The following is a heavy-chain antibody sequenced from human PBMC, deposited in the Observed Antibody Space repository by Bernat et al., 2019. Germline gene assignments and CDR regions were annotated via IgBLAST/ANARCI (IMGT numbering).Heavy chain of an antibody. CDR3: VTDIVATIFNARDGIDI. D-gene: IGHD5-12*01. V-gene: IGHV4-34*01. CDR2: INHSGST. CDR1: GGSLSGYY. J-gene: IGHJ3*02. Sequence: QVHLQQWGAGLLKPSETLSLTCAVYGGSLSGYYRSWIRQPPGKGLEWIGEINHSGSTNCNPSLMSRVTISVDTSKNQFSLKLSSVTAADTAVYYCVTDIVATIFNARDGIDIWGQGTMVTVSS.